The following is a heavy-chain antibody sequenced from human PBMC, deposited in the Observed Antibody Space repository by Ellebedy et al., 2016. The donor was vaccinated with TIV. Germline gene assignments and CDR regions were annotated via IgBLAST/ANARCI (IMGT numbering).Heavy chain of an antibody. V-gene: IGHV1-18*04. CDR1: GYTFNTYG. D-gene: IGHD2-21*02. J-gene: IGHJ5*02. CDR3: ARERTTVVTRAFDP. CDR2: ISPFRGRT. Sequence: AASVKVSCKASGYTFNTYGISWLRQAPGQGLEWMGWISPFRGRTDYAQKFQERITLTTDTSDKTVYMELRNLKSDDTAVYYCARERTTVVTRAFDPWGQGTLVTVFS.